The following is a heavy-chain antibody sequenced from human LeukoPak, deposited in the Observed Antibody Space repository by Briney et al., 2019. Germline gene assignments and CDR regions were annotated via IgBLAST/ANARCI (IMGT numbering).Heavy chain of an antibody. V-gene: IGHV3-11*01. Sequence: PGGSLRLSCAASGFTFSDYYMSWIRQAPGKGLEWVSYISSSGSTIYYADSVKGRFTISRDNAKNSLYLQMNSLRAEDTAVYYCARDSRAAAGPPEDAFDIWGQGTMVTASS. D-gene: IGHD6-13*01. CDR2: ISSSGSTI. J-gene: IGHJ3*02. CDR1: GFTFSDYY. CDR3: ARDSRAAAGPPEDAFDI.